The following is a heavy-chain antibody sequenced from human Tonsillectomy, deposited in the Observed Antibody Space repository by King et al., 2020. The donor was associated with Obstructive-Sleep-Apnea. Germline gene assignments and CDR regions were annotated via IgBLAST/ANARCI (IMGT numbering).Heavy chain of an antibody. CDR2: ISAYNGNT. Sequence: QVQLVESGAEVKKPGASVKVSCKASGYTFIRYGISWVRQAPGQGLEWMGWISAYNGNTKNAQKLQGRVTMTTDTSTSTAYMELRSLRSDDTAVYYCARDPTRHSGYDFFGTLDYWGQGTLVTVSS. V-gene: IGHV1-18*04. J-gene: IGHJ4*02. D-gene: IGHD5-12*01. CDR3: ARDPTRHSGYDFFGTLDY. CDR1: GYTFIRYG.